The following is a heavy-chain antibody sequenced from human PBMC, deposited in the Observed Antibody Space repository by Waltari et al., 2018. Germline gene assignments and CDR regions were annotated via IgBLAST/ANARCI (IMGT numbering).Heavy chain of an antibody. V-gene: IGHV1-2*02. Sequence: QVQLVQSGAEVKKPGASVKVSCKASGYTLTGYYMHWVRQAPGQGLEWMGWINPNSGGTNYAQKFQGRVTMTRDTSSSTAYMELSRLRAEDTAVYYCARHSGRTNYGMDVWGQGTTVTVSS. J-gene: IGHJ6*02. CDR1: GYTLTGYY. CDR3: ARHSGRTNYGMDV. D-gene: IGHD3-10*01. CDR2: INPNSGGT.